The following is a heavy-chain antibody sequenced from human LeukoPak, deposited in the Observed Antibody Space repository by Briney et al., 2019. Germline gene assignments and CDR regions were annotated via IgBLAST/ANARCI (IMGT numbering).Heavy chain of an antibody. V-gene: IGHV4-61*02. CDR1: GGSISSGSYY. CDR3: ARQPPGIAAAGNVFDY. Sequence: SQTLSLTCTVSGGSISSGSYYWSWIRQPAGKGLEWIGRIYTSGSTNYNPSLKSRVTISVDTSKNQFSLKLSSVTAADTAVYYCARQPPGIAAAGNVFDYWGQGTLVTVSS. J-gene: IGHJ4*02. CDR2: IYTSGST. D-gene: IGHD6-13*01.